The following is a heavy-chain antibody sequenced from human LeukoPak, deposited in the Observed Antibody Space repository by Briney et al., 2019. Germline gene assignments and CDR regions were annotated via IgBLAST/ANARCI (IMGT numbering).Heavy chain of an antibody. D-gene: IGHD3-22*01. CDR1: GGSISSYY. CDR2: IYYSGST. J-gene: IGHJ2*01. Sequence: SETLSLTCSVSGGSISSYYWSWIRQPPGKGLEWIGYIYYSGSTNYNPSLKSRVTISVDTSKNQFSLRLSSVTAADTAVYYCARAQGYYDSSGYYYWYFDLWGRGTLVTVSS. V-gene: IGHV4-59*01. CDR3: ARAQGYYDSSGYYYWYFDL.